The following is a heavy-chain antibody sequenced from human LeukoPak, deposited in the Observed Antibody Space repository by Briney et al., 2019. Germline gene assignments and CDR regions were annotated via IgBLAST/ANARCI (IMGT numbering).Heavy chain of an antibody. J-gene: IGHJ4*02. CDR3: TIPASGYSYGVLDS. D-gene: IGHD5-18*01. V-gene: IGHV3-15*04. CDR1: GFIFNNAW. CDR2: VETETDGGTS. Sequence: GGSLRLSCAASGFIFNNAWMSWVRQAPGKGLEWVGRVETETDGGTSDYAAPVKGRFTISRDDSKTTLYLQMSSLKTDDTAVYCCTIPASGYSYGVLDSWGQGALVTVSS.